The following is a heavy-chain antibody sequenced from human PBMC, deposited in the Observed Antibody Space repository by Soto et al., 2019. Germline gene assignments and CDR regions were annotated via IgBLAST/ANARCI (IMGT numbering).Heavy chain of an antibody. J-gene: IGHJ5*02. V-gene: IGHV4-31*03. D-gene: IGHD3-22*01. CDR1: GGSISSGGYY. CDR3: ARAQYCYDSSGYWYNWFDP. Sequence: QVQLQESGPGLVKPSQTLSLTCTVSGGSISSGGYYWSWIRQHPGKGREWIGYIYYSGSTYYNPSLQRRVTISVDTSKNQFSLKLSSVTAADTAVYYCARAQYCYDSSGYWYNWFDPWGQGTLVSVSS. CDR2: IYYSGST.